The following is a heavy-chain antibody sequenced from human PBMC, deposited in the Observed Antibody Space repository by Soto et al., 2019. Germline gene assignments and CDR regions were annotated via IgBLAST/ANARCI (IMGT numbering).Heavy chain of an antibody. V-gene: IGHV4-4*02. CDR2: VFHGGNI. D-gene: IGHD6-19*01. CDR3: AREHEANNGWSFDF. J-gene: IGHJ4*02. CDR1: GASINSSDW. Sequence: QVQLQESGPGLVQPSGTLSLTCAVSGASINSSDWWNWVRQPPGKGLEWIGEVFHGGNIYYNPSRKGRVTISLDMSKNQFSLTLSSVTAAVTAVYYCAREHEANNGWSFDFLGQGTQVTVSS.